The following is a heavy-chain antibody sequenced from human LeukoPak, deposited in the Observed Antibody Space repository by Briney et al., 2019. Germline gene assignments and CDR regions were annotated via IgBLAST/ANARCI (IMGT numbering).Heavy chain of an antibody. D-gene: IGHD3-22*01. V-gene: IGHV3-30-3*01. CDR3: ARDGGSGYYYSFDY. Sequence: GRSLRLSCAASGFTFSSYAMHWVRQAPGKGLEWVAVISYDGSNKYYADSVKGRFTISRDNSKNTLYLQMNSLRAEDTAVYYRARDGGSGYYYSFDYWGQGTLVTVSS. CDR2: ISYDGSNK. J-gene: IGHJ4*02. CDR1: GFTFSSYA.